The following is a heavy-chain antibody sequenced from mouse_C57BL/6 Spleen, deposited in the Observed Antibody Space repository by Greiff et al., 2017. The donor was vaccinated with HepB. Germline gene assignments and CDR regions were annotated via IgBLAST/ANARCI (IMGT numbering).Heavy chain of an antibody. CDR3: ARGRIDDGDHNDMDY. CDR1: GYTFTSYW. V-gene: IGHV1-52*01. CDR2: IDPSDSET. D-gene: IGHD2-13*01. J-gene: IGHJ4*01. Sequence: QVQLQQPGAELVRPGSSVKLSCKASGYTFTSYWMHWVKQRPIQGLEWIGNIDPSDSETHYNQKFKDKATMTVDKSSSTAYIQLSSLTSEDSAVYSCARGRIDDGDHNDMDYWGQGTSVTVSS.